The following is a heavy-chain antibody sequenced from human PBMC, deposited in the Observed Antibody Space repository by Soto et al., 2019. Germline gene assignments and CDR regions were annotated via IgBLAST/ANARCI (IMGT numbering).Heavy chain of an antibody. CDR3: ARHQAVRGQLELDYYYYYGMDV. D-gene: IGHD1-1*01. Sequence: SATLSLTCTVSGCSISSYYWSWIRQPPGKGLEWIGYIYYSGSTNYNPSLKSRVTISVDTSKNQFSLKLSSVTAADTAVYYCARHQAVRGQLELDYYYYYGMDVWGQGTTVT. CDR1: GCSISSYY. CDR2: IYYSGST. V-gene: IGHV4-59*08. J-gene: IGHJ6*02.